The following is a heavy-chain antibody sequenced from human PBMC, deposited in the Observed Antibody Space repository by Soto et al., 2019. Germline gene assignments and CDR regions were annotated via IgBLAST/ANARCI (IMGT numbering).Heavy chain of an antibody. Sequence: SETLSLTCTVSVGSISSTAHYWSWIRQHPGKGLEWIGYIYYRGSTYYNPSLKSRVTLSVDMSKNQLSLKLTSVTAADTAVYYCARELQNRFDPWGQGTLVTVSS. J-gene: IGHJ5*02. CDR2: IYYRGST. CDR3: ARELQNRFDP. V-gene: IGHV4-31*03. CDR1: VGSISSTAHY.